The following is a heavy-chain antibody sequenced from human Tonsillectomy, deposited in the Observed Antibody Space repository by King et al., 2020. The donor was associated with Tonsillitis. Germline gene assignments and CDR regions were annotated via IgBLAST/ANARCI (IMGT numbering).Heavy chain of an antibody. D-gene: IGHD6-13*01. J-gene: IGHJ4*02. V-gene: IGHV3-23*04. CDR2: ISGRGGST. Sequence: VQLVESGGGLVQPGGSLRLSCAASGFTFSSYAMSWVRQAPGKELEWVSAISGRGGSTYYADSVKGRFTISRDNSKNTLYLQMNSLRAEDTAVYYCAKHVQDSWSVYDYWGQGTLVTVSS. CDR3: AKHVQDSWSVYDY. CDR1: GFTFSSYA.